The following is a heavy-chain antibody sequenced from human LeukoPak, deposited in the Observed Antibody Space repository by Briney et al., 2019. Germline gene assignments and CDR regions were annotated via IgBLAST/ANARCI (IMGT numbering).Heavy chain of an antibody. V-gene: IGHV1-3*01. Sequence: ASVKVSCKASGYTFINYAMHWVRQAPGQRLEWMGWINAGNGDTKYSQKSQGRVTMTRDTPISTAYMELSRLRSDDTAVYYCARVGCSGGSCYRNPPDYWGQGTLVTVSS. CDR2: INAGNGDT. D-gene: IGHD2-15*01. CDR1: GYTFINYA. J-gene: IGHJ4*02. CDR3: ARVGCSGGSCYRNPPDY.